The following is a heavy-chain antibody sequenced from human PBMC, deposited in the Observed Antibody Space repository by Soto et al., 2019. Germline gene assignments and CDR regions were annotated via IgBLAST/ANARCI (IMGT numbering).Heavy chain of an antibody. CDR2: IYYSGST. CDR1: GGSISSSSYY. Sequence: SETLSLTCTVSGGSISSSSYYWGWIRQPPGKGLEWIGSIYYSGSTYYNPSLKSRVTISVDTSKNQFSLKLSSVAAADTAVYYCASHVLLWVWFDPWGQGTLVTVSS. J-gene: IGHJ5*02. CDR3: ASHVLLWVWFDP. D-gene: IGHD3-10*01. V-gene: IGHV4-39*01.